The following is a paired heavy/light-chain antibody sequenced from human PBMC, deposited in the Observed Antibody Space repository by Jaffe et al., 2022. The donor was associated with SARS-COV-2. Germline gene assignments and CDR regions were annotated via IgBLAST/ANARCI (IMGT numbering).Heavy chain of an antibody. Sequence: QVRLVESGGGVVQPGRSLRLSCAASGFTFSNYPMHWVRQAPGKGLEWVALMSYDGSNQYYAESVKGRFTISRDNSKNTLFLQMNSLRGEDTAVYYCARDEPTAPFDYWGQGTLVTVSS. V-gene: IGHV3-30-3*01. CDR3: ARDEPTAPFDY. CDR2: MSYDGSNQ. J-gene: IGHJ4*02. D-gene: IGHD4-17*01. CDR1: GFTFSNYP.
Light chain of an antibody. V-gene: IGLV3-10*01. CDR2: EDT. CDR3: YSTDSSGNHRV. CDR1: ALPKKY. J-gene: IGLJ2*01. Sequence: SYELTQPPSVSVSPGQTARITCSGDALPKKYAYWYQQKSGQAPVLVIYEDTKRPSGIPERFSGSSSGTMATFTISGAQVEDEADYYCYSTDSSGNHRVFGGGTKLTVL.